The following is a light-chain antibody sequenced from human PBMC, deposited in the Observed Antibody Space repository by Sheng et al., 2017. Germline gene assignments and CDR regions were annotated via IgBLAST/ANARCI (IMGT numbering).Light chain of an antibody. CDR2: AAS. J-gene: IGKJ1*01. CDR1: QSIASH. Sequence: DIQMTQSPSSLSAAVGDRVTITCRASQSIASHLNWYQXQPGIAPKLLIYAASILQSGVPSRFSGSGSGTDFTLTISSLQPEDFATYYCQQSYGTPRTFGQGTKVEIK. CDR3: QQSYGTPRT. V-gene: IGKV1-39*01.